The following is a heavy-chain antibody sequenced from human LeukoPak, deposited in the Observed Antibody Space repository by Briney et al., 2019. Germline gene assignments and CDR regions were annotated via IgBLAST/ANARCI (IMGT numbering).Heavy chain of an antibody. D-gene: IGHD4-11*01. CDR3: AKDRGTTVTDYYYYYMDV. Sequence: PGGSLRLSCAACGFTFSSYGMHWVRQAPGKGLEWVAFIRYDGSNKYYADSVKGRFTISRDNSKNTLYLQMNSLRAEDTAVYYCAKDRGTTVTDYYYYYMDVWGKGTTVTVSS. V-gene: IGHV3-30*02. CDR1: GFTFSSYG. J-gene: IGHJ6*03. CDR2: IRYDGSNK.